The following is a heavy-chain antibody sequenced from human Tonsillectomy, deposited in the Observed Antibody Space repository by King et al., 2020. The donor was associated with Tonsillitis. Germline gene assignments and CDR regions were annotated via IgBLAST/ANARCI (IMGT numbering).Heavy chain of an antibody. D-gene: IGHD2-21*01. CDR1: GASFSAYY. CDR3: ASRWGLGAFDI. V-gene: IGHV4-34*01. CDR2: INHSGSI. Sequence: VQLQQWGAGLLKPSETLSLTCAVYGASFSAYYWSWILHPPGKGLEWIGEINHSGSINSNPSLKSRVTISVDTSKNQFSLKLSSVTAADTALYYCASRWGLGAFDIWGQGTMVTVSS. J-gene: IGHJ3*02.